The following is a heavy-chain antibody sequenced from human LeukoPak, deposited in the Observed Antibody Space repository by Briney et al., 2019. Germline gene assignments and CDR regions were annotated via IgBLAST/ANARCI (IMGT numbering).Heavy chain of an antibody. V-gene: IGHV3-23*01. Sequence: GGSLRLSCAASGFTFSSYEMNWVRQAPGKGLEWVSAISGSGGSTYYADSVKGRFTISRDNSKNTLYLQMNSLRAEDTAVYYCAKEYYDFWSGYPHDYWGQGTLVTVSS. CDR1: GFTFSSYE. CDR3: AKEYYDFWSGYPHDY. CDR2: ISGSGGST. J-gene: IGHJ4*02. D-gene: IGHD3-3*01.